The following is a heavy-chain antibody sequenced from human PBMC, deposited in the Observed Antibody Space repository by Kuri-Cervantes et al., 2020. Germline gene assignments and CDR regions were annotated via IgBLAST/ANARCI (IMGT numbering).Heavy chain of an antibody. Sequence: GSLRLSCTVSGASISSSNYYWSWIRQPPGKGLEWIGEINHSGRTNYNPSLKSRVTISVDTSKNQFSLKLSSVTAADTAVYYCARAPQDYYNSWSGAPRYFDLWGRGSPVTVSS. CDR3: ARAPQDYYNSWSGAPRYFDL. CDR2: INHSGRT. V-gene: IGHV4-39*07. J-gene: IGHJ2*01. D-gene: IGHD3-3*01. CDR1: GASISSSNYY.